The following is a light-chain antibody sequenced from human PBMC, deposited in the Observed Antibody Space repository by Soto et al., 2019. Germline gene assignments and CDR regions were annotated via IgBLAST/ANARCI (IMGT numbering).Light chain of an antibody. J-gene: IGKJ4*01. Sequence: DIQMTQSPSSLSASVGDRVTITCQASQDISNYLNWYQQKPGKAPNLVIFGASNLETGVPSRFSGSGSGTDFTLTISSLQPEDIATYYCQQYDERPLTFGGGTNVEIK. CDR1: QDISNY. V-gene: IGKV1-33*01. CDR3: QQYDERPLT. CDR2: GAS.